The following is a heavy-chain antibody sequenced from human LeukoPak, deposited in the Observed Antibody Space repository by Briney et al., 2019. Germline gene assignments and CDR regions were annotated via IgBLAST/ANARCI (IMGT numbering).Heavy chain of an antibody. CDR1: GFTFRTYW. V-gene: IGHV3-74*01. CDR2: IKGDGSTP. J-gene: IGHJ3*01. D-gene: IGHD3-22*01. Sequence: GGSLRLSCAASGFTFRTYWMHWVRQAPGKGLVWVSRIKGDGSTPEYADSVKGRFTISRDNAKNTVDLQMNGLRVEDTAVYYCARGWVPSDISMNWGQGTMVTVSS. CDR3: ARGWVPSDISMN.